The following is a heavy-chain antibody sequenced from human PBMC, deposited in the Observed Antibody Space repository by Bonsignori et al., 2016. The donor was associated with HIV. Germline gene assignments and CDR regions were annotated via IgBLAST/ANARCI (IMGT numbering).Heavy chain of an antibody. CDR1: GFTFSTYE. CDR3: VRDLGGGRCY. D-gene: IGHD2-15*01. Sequence: EVQLVESGGGLVQPGGSLRLSCAASGFTFSTYEMSWVRQAPGKGLEWISFIAGSGTTTHYADSVQGRFTISRDNAKKFVYLQMTSLRVEDTAIYYCVRDLGGGRCYWG. CDR2: IAGSGTTT. J-gene: IGHJ4*01. V-gene: IGHV3-48*03.